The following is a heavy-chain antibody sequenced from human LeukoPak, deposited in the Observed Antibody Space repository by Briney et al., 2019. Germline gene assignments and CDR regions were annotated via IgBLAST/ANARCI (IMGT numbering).Heavy chain of an antibody. Sequence: PSETLSLTCTVSGGSISSSSYCWGWIRQPPGKGLEWIGSIYYSGITYYNPSLKSRVTISLDTSKNQFSLKLNSVTAADTAVYYCAREWVRGVLDAFDIWGQGTRVTVSS. V-gene: IGHV4-39*07. CDR3: AREWVRGVLDAFDI. D-gene: IGHD3-10*01. CDR2: IYYSGIT. J-gene: IGHJ3*02. CDR1: GGSISSSSYC.